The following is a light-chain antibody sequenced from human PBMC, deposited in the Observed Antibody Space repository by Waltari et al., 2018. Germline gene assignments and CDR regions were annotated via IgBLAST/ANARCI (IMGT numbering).Light chain of an antibody. CDR3: AAWDDSVNGVL. Sequence: QSVLTKPHSASGTPGQSVTISCAGSNFNIEVTYLHWFQHLPGSAPKLLISRNSQRPSGASDRFSGSKSGASASLAISGLRSEDEGYYYCAAWDDSVNGVLFGGGTKLTVL. CDR2: RNS. J-gene: IGLJ2*01. CDR1: NFNIEVTY. V-gene: IGLV1-47*01.